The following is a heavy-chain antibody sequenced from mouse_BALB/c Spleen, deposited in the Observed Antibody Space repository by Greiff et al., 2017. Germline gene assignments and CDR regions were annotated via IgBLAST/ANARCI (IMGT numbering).Heavy chain of an antibody. CDR3: AREGGNSYAMDY. CDR1: GYTFTSYW. V-gene: IGHV1-7*01. CDR2: INPSTGYT. Sequence: QVQLKESGAELAKPGASVKMSCKASGYTFTSYWMHWVKQRPGQGLEWIGYINPSTGYTEYNQKFKDKATLTADKSSSTAYMQLSSLTSEDSAVYYCAREGGNSYAMDYWGQGTSVTVSS. D-gene: IGHD2-1*01. J-gene: IGHJ4*01.